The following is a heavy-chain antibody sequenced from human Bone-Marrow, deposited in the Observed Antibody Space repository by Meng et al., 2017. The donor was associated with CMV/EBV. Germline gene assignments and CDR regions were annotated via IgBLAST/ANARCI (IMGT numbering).Heavy chain of an antibody. J-gene: IGHJ4*02. Sequence: GESLKISCAASAFTFRSYAFHWVRQAPGKGLEWVTVISHDGSNKYYADSVKGRFTISRDNSKNTLYLQMNSLRAEDTAVYYCAREGYYYDSSGYYYVSWFDYWGQGTLVTVSS. CDR3: AREGYYYDSSGYYYVSWFDY. CDR2: ISHDGSNK. V-gene: IGHV3-30*04. D-gene: IGHD3-22*01. CDR1: AFTFRSYA.